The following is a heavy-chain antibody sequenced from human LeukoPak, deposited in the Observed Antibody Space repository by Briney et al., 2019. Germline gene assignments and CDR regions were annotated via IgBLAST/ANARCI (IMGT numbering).Heavy chain of an antibody. V-gene: IGHV4-59*12. Sequence: PSETLSLTCTVSGGSFSTYYWSWIRQPPGKGLEWIGYIYYSGSTNYNPSLKSRVTISVDTSKNQFSLKLSSVTAADTAVYYCARLIRAVAGTSYYYYMDVWGKGTTVTISS. CDR3: ARLIRAVAGTSYYYYMDV. J-gene: IGHJ6*03. D-gene: IGHD6-19*01. CDR1: GGSFSTYY. CDR2: IYYSGST.